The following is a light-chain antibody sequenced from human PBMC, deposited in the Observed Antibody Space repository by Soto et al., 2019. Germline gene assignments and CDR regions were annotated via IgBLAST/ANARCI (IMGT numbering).Light chain of an antibody. CDR2: EVR. J-gene: IGLJ3*02. V-gene: IGLV2-14*01. CDR1: SSDVGGYSF. Sequence: QSALTQPASVSGSPGQSITISCSGTSSDVGGYSFVSWYQQHPGKAPKLIIYEVRNRPSGVSNRFSGSKSGNTASLTISGLQAEDGADYSCSSHTSSSTRVFGGGTKLTVL. CDR3: SSHTSSSTRV.